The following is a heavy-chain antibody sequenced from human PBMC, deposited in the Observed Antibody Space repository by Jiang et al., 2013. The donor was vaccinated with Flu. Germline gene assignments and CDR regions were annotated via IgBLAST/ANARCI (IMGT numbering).Heavy chain of an antibody. CDR2: INPSGGST. J-gene: IGHJ4*02. V-gene: IGHV1-46*01. Sequence: MGIINPSGGSTSYAQKFQGRVTMTRDTSTSTVYMELSSLRSEDTAVYYCARDADYGSGGYYFDYWGQGTLVTVSS. CDR3: ARDADYGSGGYYFDY. D-gene: IGHD3-10*01.